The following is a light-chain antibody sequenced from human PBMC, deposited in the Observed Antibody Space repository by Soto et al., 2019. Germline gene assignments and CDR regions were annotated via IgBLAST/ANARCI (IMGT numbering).Light chain of an antibody. Sequence: DIEMTPSPSTLSASVGDRVTITCRASQTIRRWLAWYQQRPGKAPKVLIYDASTLESGVPARFSGSGSETQFSLTISSLQPEDSATYYCQHYNSDPWTFGQGTKVEIK. J-gene: IGKJ1*01. CDR2: DAS. CDR1: QTIRRW. V-gene: IGKV1-5*01. CDR3: QHYNSDPWT.